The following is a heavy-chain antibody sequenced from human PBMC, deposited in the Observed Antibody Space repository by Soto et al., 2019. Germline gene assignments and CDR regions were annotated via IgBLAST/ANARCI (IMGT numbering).Heavy chain of an antibody. J-gene: IGHJ4*02. Sequence: QVQLVQSGPEVKEPGSSVTVSCKASGDTFSNYATTWVRQAPGQGLEWMGAIIPLFGTTNYAQQLQGRVTITADESTSTAYMELSSLRSDDTAVYYCARVFPDAWVEPGAIRGYLDTWGQGTLVTVAS. D-gene: IGHD1-1*01. CDR2: IIPLFGTT. CDR1: GDTFSNYA. V-gene: IGHV1-69*01. CDR3: ARVFPDAWVEPGAIRGYLDT.